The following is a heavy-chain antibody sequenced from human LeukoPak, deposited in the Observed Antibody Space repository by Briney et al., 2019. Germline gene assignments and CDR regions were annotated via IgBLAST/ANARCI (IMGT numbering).Heavy chain of an antibody. D-gene: IGHD7-27*01. CDR2: IGGSATTI. Sequence: PGGSLRLSCAASGFTFSSYSMNCVRQAPGKGLEWVSYIGGSATTIHYADSVEGRFTISRDNAKNSLYLQMNSLRDEDTAMYYCARDLHWAFDLWGQGSLVSVSS. V-gene: IGHV3-48*02. CDR1: GFTFSSYS. J-gene: IGHJ4*02. CDR3: ARDLHWAFDL.